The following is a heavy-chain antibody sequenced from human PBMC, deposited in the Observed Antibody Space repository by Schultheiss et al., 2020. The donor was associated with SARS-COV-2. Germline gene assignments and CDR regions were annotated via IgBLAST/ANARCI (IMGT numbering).Heavy chain of an antibody. CDR3: ARTVDWFDP. J-gene: IGHJ5*02. CDR1: GGSISSYY. V-gene: IGHV4-59*08. Sequence: SETLSLTCTVSGGSISSYYWSWIRQPPGKGLEWIGYIYYTGSTTYSPSLKSRVTISVDTSKNQFSLKLSSVTAADTAVYYCARTVDWFDPWGRGTLVTVSS. CDR2: IYYTGST. D-gene: IGHD4-23*01.